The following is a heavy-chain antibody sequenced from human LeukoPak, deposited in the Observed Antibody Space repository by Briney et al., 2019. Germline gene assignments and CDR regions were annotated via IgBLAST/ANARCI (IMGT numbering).Heavy chain of an antibody. CDR3: ARLYCSSTSCYVDY. D-gene: IGHD2-2*01. CDR1: GYSISSGYY. Sequence: SETLSLTCAVSGYSISSGYYWGWIRQPPRQGLGWIGSIYHSATTYYSPSLKSRVTRSVDTSKNQSSLKLSSVTAADTAVYYCARLYCSSTSCYVDYWGQGTLVTVSS. V-gene: IGHV4-38-2*01. J-gene: IGHJ4*02. CDR2: IYHSATT.